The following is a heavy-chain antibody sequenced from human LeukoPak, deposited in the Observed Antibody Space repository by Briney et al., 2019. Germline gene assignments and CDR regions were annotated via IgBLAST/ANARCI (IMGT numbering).Heavy chain of an antibody. Sequence: GGSLRLSCAVSGFNFKTYWMTWVRQAPGEGLEWVANIKSQGCERYYVDSVNGRFSISRDNAKNSPYLQMNSLRAEDAAVCDCARDRYYGSGSGLDYWGQGTLVTVSS. J-gene: IGHJ4*02. CDR2: IKSQGCER. CDR3: ARDRYYGSGSGLDY. CDR1: GFNFKTYW. V-gene: IGHV3-7*01. D-gene: IGHD3-10*01.